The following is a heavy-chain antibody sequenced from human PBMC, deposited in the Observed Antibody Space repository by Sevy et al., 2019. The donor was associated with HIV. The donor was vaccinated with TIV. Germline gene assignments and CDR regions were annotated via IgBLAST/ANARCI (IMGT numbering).Heavy chain of an antibody. V-gene: IGHV1-3*01. J-gene: IGHJ4*02. CDR1: GYTFTNYA. Sequence: ASVKVSCKTSGYTFTNYAIHWVRQAPGQGLEWMGWIHGGNGDTKYSQKFQGRVTTSRATSASIAYMELSSLGSEDTAIYYCARDLVMSGYNSDPAFDNWGQGTLVTVSS. CDR3: ARDLVMSGYNSDPAFDN. CDR2: IHGGNGDT. D-gene: IGHD3-3*01.